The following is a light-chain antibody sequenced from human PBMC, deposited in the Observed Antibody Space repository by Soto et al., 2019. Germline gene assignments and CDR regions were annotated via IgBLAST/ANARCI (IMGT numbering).Light chain of an antibody. CDR1: SSDVGGYNF. V-gene: IGLV2-8*01. Sequence: QSVLTQPPSASGSPGQSVTISCTGTSSDVGGYNFVSWYQQHPGKAPKLIIYEVTKRPSGVPDRFSGSKSGNTASLTVSGLQAEDEADYYCSSYSGTNNYVFGTGTEVTVL. CDR2: EVT. CDR3: SSYSGTNNYV. J-gene: IGLJ1*01.